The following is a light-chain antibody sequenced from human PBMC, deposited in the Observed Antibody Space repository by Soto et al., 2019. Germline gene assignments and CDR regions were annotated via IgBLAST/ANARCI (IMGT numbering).Light chain of an antibody. CDR3: SSYTRSSTYV. CDR2: EVS. J-gene: IGLJ1*01. Sequence: QSALTQPASVSGSPGQSITISCTGTSSDVGTYKYVSWYQQHPGKAPKLMIYEVSNRPSGVSNRFSGSKSGNTASLTISGLQAEDEADHYCSSYTRSSTYVFGTGTKVTVL. CDR1: SSDVGTYKY. V-gene: IGLV2-14*01.